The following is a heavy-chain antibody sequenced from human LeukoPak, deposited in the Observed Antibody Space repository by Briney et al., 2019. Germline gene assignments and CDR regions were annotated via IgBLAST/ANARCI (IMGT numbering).Heavy chain of an antibody. CDR3: ARDHSGSYWGGYYYYYMDV. CDR2: INPNSGGT. D-gene: IGHD1-26*01. V-gene: IGHV1-2*02. Sequence: ASVKVSCKASGGTFSSYAISWVRQAPGQGLEWMGWINPNSGGTNYAQKFQGRVTMTRDTSISTAYMELSRLRSDDTAVYYCARDHSGSYWGGYYYYYMDVWGKGTTVTVSS. J-gene: IGHJ6*03. CDR1: GGTFSSYA.